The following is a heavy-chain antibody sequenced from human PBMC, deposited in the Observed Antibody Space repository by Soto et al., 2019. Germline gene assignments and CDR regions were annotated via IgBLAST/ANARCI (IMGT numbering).Heavy chain of an antibody. CDR1: GFTFSSYG. D-gene: IGHD3-9*01. Sequence: HPGGSLRLSCSASGFTFSSYGMHWVRQAPGKGLEWVAVIWYDGSNKYYADSVKGRFTISRDNSKNTLYLQMNSLRAEDTAVYYCARDRGYDILTGYYGFDYWGQGT. CDR3: ARDRGYDILTGYYGFDY. V-gene: IGHV3-33*01. J-gene: IGHJ4*02. CDR2: IWYDGSNK.